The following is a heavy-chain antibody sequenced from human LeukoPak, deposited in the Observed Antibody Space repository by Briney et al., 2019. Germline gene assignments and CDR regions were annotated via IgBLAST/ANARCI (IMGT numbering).Heavy chain of an antibody. Sequence: GGSLRLSCAASGFTVSSNYMSWVRQAPGKGLEWVSLISSVGSTYYADSVKGRFTISRDNSKNTLYLQMNSLRAEDTAVYYCARVYGSGSFNFDYWGQGTLVTVSS. J-gene: IGHJ4*02. CDR3: ARVYGSGSFNFDY. CDR1: GFTVSSNY. CDR2: ISSVGST. D-gene: IGHD3-10*01. V-gene: IGHV3-53*01.